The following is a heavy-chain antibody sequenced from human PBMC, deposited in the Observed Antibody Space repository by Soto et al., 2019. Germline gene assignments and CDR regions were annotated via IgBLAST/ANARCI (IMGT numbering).Heavy chain of an antibody. D-gene: IGHD6-19*01. J-gene: IGHJ4*02. Sequence: QVQLVQSGTEVKEPGASVKVSCKASGFTFTAYGIHWVRQAPGQRLEWMGWINAGNGDTKYSQKFQGRVTISRDTSASTAYMELSSLRSEDTTVYFCVRAGSGWSFDYWGQGLLVTVSS. CDR2: INAGNGDT. V-gene: IGHV1-3*01. CDR3: VRAGSGWSFDY. CDR1: GFTFTAYG.